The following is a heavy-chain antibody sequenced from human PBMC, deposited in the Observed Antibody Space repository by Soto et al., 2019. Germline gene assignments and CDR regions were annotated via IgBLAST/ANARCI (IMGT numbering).Heavy chain of an antibody. CDR1: GFTFNTHW. J-gene: IGHJ4*02. Sequence: PGGSLRLSCTASGFTFNTHWMHWVRQAPGKGLVWVSRIYFDGITTNYADSVKGRLTVSRDNAKNTVYRHVNTLRDEDTAVYYCARGGAMGVDYWGQGTLVTVAS. V-gene: IGHV3-74*01. CDR3: ARGGAMGVDY. D-gene: IGHD1-26*01. CDR2: IYFDGITT.